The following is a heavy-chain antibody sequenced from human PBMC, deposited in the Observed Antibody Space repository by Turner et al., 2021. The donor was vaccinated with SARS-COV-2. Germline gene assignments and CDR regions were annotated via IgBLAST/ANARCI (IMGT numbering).Heavy chain of an antibody. D-gene: IGHD3-22*01. V-gene: IGHV4-39*01. J-gene: IGHJ6*02. Sequence: QLQLQESCPGLVKPSATLSLTCTVSAGSISSSSYYWGWIRQPPGKGLEWIGNIYYSGSTYYNPSLKSRVTISVDTSKNQFSLKLSSVTATDTAVYYCARRLVVQGTDDYSYYYGMDVWGQGTTVTVSS. CDR2: IYYSGST. CDR3: ARRLVVQGTDDYSYYYGMDV. CDR1: AGSISSSSYY.